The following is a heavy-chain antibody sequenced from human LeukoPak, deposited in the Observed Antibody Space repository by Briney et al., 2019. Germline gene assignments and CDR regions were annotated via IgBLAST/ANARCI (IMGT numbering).Heavy chain of an antibody. J-gene: IGHJ4*02. CDR3: AKSGYYDSSGYYPDDY. CDR1: GFTFSSYG. V-gene: IGHV3-30*18. CDR2: ISYDGSNK. D-gene: IGHD3-22*01. Sequence: PGGSLRLSCAASGFTFSSYGMHWVRQAPGKGLEWVAVISYDGSNKYYADSVKGRFTIPRDNSKNTLYLQMNSLRAEDTAVYYCAKSGYYDSSGYYPDDYWGQGTLVTVSS.